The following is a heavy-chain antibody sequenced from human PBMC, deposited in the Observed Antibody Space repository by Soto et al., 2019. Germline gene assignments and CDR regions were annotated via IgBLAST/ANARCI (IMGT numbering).Heavy chain of an antibody. CDR3: ARRSSGWYFDY. Sequence: EVQLLESGGGLVQPGGSLRLSCAASGFTFSSYAMSWVRQAPGKGLEWVSAISGSGGSTYYIDSVKGRFTISRDNSKNTLYLQLNSLRAEDTAVYYCARRSSGWYFDYWGRGTLVTVSS. D-gene: IGHD6-19*01. CDR1: GFTFSSYA. CDR2: ISGSGGST. V-gene: IGHV3-23*01. J-gene: IGHJ4*02.